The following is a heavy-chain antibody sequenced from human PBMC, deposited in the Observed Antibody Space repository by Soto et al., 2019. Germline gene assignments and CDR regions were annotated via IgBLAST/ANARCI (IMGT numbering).Heavy chain of an antibody. CDR2: IIPIFGTA. D-gene: IGHD3-3*01. J-gene: IGHJ5*02. CDR3: ARAYDRSITIFKGPFDP. Sequence: SVKVSCKASGGTFSSYAISWVRQAPGQGLEWMGGIIPIFGTANYAQKFQGRVTITADESTSTAYMELSSLRSEDTAVYYCARAYDRSITIFKGPFDPWGQGTLVTVS. V-gene: IGHV1-69*13. CDR1: GGTFSSYA.